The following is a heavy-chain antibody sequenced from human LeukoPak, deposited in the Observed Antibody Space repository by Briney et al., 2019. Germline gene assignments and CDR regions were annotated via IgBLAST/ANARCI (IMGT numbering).Heavy chain of an antibody. CDR2: IQSKADGGAA. CDR1: GFTFSNAW. J-gene: IGHJ3*02. Sequence: GGSLRLSCAASGFTFSNAWMSWVRQAPGKGLEWVGRIQSKADGGAADYAAPVKGKFTISRDDPKNTVYLQMNSLKTEDTAVYYCARVVATSREDAFDIWGQGTMVTVSS. D-gene: IGHD5-12*01. V-gene: IGHV3-15*01. CDR3: ARVVATSREDAFDI.